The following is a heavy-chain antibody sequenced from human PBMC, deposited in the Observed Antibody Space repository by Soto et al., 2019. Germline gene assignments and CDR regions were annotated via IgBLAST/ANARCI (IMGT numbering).Heavy chain of an antibody. J-gene: IGHJ5*02. V-gene: IGHV4-30-2*03. Sequence: PSETLSLTCAVSGGSISSGGYSWSWIRQPPGKGLEWIGCIYYSGSTNYNPSLKSRVTISVDTSKNQFSLKLSSVTAADTAVYYCVPSNWFDPWGQGTLVTVSS. CDR1: GGSISSGGYS. CDR2: IYYSGST. CDR3: VPSNWFDP.